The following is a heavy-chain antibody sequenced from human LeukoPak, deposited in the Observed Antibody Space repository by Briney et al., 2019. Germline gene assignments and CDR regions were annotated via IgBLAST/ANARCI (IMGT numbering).Heavy chain of an antibody. CDR2: IIGRGAST. D-gene: IGHD2-2*01. CDR3: AKGADCTTTSCLTDY. Sequence: GGSLRLSCAASGFTFSSYAMTWVRQAPGKGLEWVSGIIGRGASTHYADSVKGWFTISRDNSKNTLYLQMNSLRAEDTAVYYCAKGADCTTTSCLTDYWGQGTLVTVSS. CDR1: GFTFSSYA. J-gene: IGHJ4*02. V-gene: IGHV3-23*01.